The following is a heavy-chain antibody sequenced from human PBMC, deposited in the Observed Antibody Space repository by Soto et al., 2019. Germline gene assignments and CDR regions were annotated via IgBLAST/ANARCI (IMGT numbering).Heavy chain of an antibody. J-gene: IGHJ6*02. V-gene: IGHV3-23*01. CDR1: GFTFSSYV. Sequence: GGSLRLSCAASGFTFSSYVMSWVRQAPGKGLEWVSAISGSGGSTYYADSVKGRFTISRDNSKNTLYLQMNSLRAEDTAVYYCAKDPNQYIAAAGYYGMDVWGQGTTVTVSS. CDR2: ISGSGGST. D-gene: IGHD6-13*01. CDR3: AKDPNQYIAAAGYYGMDV.